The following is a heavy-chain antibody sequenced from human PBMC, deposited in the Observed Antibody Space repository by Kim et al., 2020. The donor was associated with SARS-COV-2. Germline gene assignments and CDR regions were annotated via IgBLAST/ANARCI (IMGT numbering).Heavy chain of an antibody. J-gene: IGHJ4*02. CDR2: FSGSGIST. Sequence: GGSLRLSCVASGFTFSAHAMSWVRQAPGKGLEWVSGFSGSGISTYYADSVKGRFTISRDNSKNTVYLQMNSLRVDDTAIYYCAKDTSRSMIVVASFDHWGQGTLVTVSS. V-gene: IGHV3-23*01. D-gene: IGHD3-22*01. CDR1: GFTFSAHA. CDR3: AKDTSRSMIVVASFDH.